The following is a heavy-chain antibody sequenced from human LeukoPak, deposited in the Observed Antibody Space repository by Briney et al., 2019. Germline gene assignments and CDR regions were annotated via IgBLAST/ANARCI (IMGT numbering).Heavy chain of an antibody. CDR2: INPNSGDT. D-gene: IGHD3-22*01. V-gene: IGHV1-2*06. CDR1: GYTFSGHY. CDR3: AIPNYYDGD. J-gene: IGHJ4*02. Sequence: ASVKVSCKASGYTFSGHYILWGRQAPGQGLEWMGRINPNSGDTNYAQKFQGRVTMTRDASISTTYMELSRLTSDDTAVYYCAIPNYYDGDRGQGALVTVSS.